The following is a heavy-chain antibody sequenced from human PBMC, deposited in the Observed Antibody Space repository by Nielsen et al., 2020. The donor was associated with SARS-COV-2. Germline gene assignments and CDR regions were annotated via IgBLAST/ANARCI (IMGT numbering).Heavy chain of an antibody. CDR2: IYYSGST. J-gene: IGHJ4*02. Sequence: SETLSLTCAVYGGSFSGYYWSWIRQPPGKGLEWIGYIYYSGSTNYNPSLKSRVTISVDTSKNQFSLKLSSVTAADTAVYYCARVATSGSYLIWGQGTLVTVSS. V-gene: IGHV4-59*01. CDR1: GGSFSGYY. D-gene: IGHD3-10*01. CDR3: ARVATSGSYLI.